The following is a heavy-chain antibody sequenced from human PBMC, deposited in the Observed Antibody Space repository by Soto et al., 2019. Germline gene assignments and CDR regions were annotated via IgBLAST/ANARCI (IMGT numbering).Heavy chain of an antibody. D-gene: IGHD5-18*01. J-gene: IGHJ5*02. CDR1: GFTFSSHT. CDR2: IWYDGSNK. V-gene: IGHV3-33*06. CDR3: AKDHGYNYGHPFDP. Sequence: QPGGSLRLSCAASGFTFSSHTMHWVRQAPGKGPEWAALIWYDGSNKYYADSVKGRFTVSRDNSKNTLYLQMNSLRAEDTAVYYCAKDHGYNYGHPFDPWGQGTLVTVSS.